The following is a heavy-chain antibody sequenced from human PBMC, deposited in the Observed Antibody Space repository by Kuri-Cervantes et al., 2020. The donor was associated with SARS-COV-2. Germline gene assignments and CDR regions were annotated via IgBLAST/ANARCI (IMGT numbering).Heavy chain of an antibody. J-gene: IGHJ5*02. D-gene: IGHD6-19*01. CDR3: ARHSGSGWTGNWFDP. CDR2: IIPIFGTA. Sequence: SVKVSCKASGGTLSSYAISWVRQAPGQGLEWMGGIIPIFGTANYAQKFQGRVTITADKPTSTAYMELSSLRSEDTAVYYCARHSGSGWTGNWFDPWGQGTLVTVSS. CDR1: GGTLSSYA. V-gene: IGHV1-69*06.